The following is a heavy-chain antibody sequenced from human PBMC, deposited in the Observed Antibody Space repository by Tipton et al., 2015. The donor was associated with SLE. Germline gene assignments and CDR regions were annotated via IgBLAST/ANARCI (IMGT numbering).Heavy chain of an antibody. CDR2: INHSGST. V-gene: IGHV4-34*01. J-gene: IGHJ4*02. D-gene: IGHD2-8*02. CDR3: ARSSGYCSGNSCSTALDH. CDR1: GGSFSGCC. Sequence: TLSLTCAVYGGSFSGCCWGWIRQPPGKGLEWIGEINHSGSTNYNQSLKSRVTISVDTSKNQFSLKLSSVTAADTAVYYCARSSGYCSGNSCSTALDHWGLGTLVTVSS.